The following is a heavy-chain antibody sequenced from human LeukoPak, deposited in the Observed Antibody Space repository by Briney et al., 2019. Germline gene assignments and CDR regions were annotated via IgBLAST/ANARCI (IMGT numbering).Heavy chain of an antibody. Sequence: GASVKVSCKASGYTFTSYGISWVRQAPGQGLEWMGWISAYNGNTNYAQKLQGRVTMTTDTSTSTAYMELRSLRSDDTAVYYCARLRGDGYYKDYYYGMDVWGQGTTVTVSS. J-gene: IGHJ6*02. V-gene: IGHV1-18*01. D-gene: IGHD5-24*01. CDR2: ISAYNGNT. CDR1: GYTFTSYG. CDR3: ARLRGDGYYKDYYYGMDV.